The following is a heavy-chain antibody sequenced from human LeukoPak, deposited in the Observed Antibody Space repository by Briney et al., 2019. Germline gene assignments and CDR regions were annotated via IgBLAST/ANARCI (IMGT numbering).Heavy chain of an antibody. CDR1: GYTFTGYY. D-gene: IGHD6-6*01. V-gene: IGHV1-2*06. Sequence: ASVKVSCKASGYTFTGYYMHWVRQAPGQGLEWMGRINPNSGGTNYAQKFQGRVTMTRDTSISTAYMELSSLRSEDTAVYYCARDSFSSIAAPQVFAWFDPWGQGTLVTVSS. CDR2: INPNSGGT. CDR3: ARDSFSSIAAPQVFAWFDP. J-gene: IGHJ5*02.